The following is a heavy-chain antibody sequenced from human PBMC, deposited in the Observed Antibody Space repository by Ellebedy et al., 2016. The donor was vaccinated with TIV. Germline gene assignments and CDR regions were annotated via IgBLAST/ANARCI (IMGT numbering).Heavy chain of an antibody. D-gene: IGHD3-10*01. CDR1: GFIISDDW. J-gene: IGHJ4*02. Sequence: PGGSLRLSCEVPGFIISDDWMSWVRQAPGKGLEWVAHINPDGSAEYYVDSVKGRFSISGENAKRSLFLQKNSLRVDDTAVYYCVTWDQDYGRWGQGSLVTISS. CDR3: VTWDQDYGR. V-gene: IGHV3-7*03. CDR2: INPDGSAE.